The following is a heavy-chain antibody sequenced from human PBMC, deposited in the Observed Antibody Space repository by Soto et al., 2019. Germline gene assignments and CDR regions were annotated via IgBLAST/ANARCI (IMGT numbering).Heavy chain of an antibody. CDR3: AHSRFFGVPNQDGVGDYYYMDV. CDR2: IYWDDDK. J-gene: IGHJ6*03. V-gene: IGHV2-5*02. CDR1: GFSLSTSGVG. Sequence: SGPTLVNPTQTLTLTCTFSGFSLSTSGVGVGWIRQPPGKALEWLALIYWDDDKRYSPSLKSRLTITKDTSKNQVVLTMTNMDPVDTATYYCAHSRFFGVPNQDGVGDYYYMDVWGKGTTVTVSS. D-gene: IGHD3-3*01.